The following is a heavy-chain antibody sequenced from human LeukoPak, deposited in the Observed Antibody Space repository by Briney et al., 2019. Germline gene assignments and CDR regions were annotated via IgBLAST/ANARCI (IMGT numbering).Heavy chain of an antibody. CDR3: AHSHLVGQQLVPHHWFDP. CDR2: IYWNDDK. CDR1: GFSLSTSGVG. D-gene: IGHD6-13*01. V-gene: IGHV2-5*01. J-gene: IGHJ5*02. Sequence: SGPTLVNPTQTLTLTCTFSGFSLSTSGVGVGWIRQPPGKALEWLALIYWNDDKRYSPSLKSRLTITKDTSKNQVVLTMTNMDPVDTATYYCAHSHLVGQQLVPHHWFDPWGQGTLVTVSS.